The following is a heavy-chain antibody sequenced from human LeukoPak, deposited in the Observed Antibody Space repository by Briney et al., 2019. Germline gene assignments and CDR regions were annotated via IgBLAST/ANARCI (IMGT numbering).Heavy chain of an antibody. CDR1: GFTFSDYG. D-gene: IGHD2-15*01. CDR3: AKNSDRGAYCSGGSCYPYYYYSMDV. CDR2: ISSTGGTT. J-gene: IGHJ6*03. V-gene: IGHV3-23*01. Sequence: GGTLRLSCAASGFTFSDYGMSWVRQAPGKGLEWVSSISSTGGTTYYADSVKGRFTISRDNSKNTLFLQLNSLRAEDTAIYYCAKNSDRGAYCSGGSCYPYYYYSMDVWGKGTTVTISS.